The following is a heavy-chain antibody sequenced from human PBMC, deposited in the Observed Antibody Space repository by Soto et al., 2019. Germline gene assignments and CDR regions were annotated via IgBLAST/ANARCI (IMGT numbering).Heavy chain of an antibody. D-gene: IGHD3-16*01. Sequence: QVQLVQSGDEVKKPGASVKVSCKASGYIFVNYGIAWVRQAPGQGLEWMGWISPYTGNTHSATKVQGRLTMTTDTSTSTAYMDLGRLTSDDTAVYYCVMVDNYVTPTPQDVLGQGTTVTVSS. J-gene: IGHJ6*02. CDR2: ISPYTGNT. V-gene: IGHV1-18*01. CDR3: VMVDNYVTPTPQDV. CDR1: GYIFVNYG.